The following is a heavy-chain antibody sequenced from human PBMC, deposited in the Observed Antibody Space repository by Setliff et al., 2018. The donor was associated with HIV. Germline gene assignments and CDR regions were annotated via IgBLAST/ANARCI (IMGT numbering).Heavy chain of an antibody. D-gene: IGHD4-17*01. CDR2: IYYSGNT. CDR3: ARPTALNGVGSSDY. CDR1: GVSISSSTYY. J-gene: IGHJ4*02. V-gene: IGHV4-39*01. Sequence: PSETLSLTCTVSGVSISSSTYYWGWIRQPPGKGLAWIGSIYYSGNTYYNPSRKSRVTITVDTSKNQFSLKLNSVTASDTAVYYCARPTALNGVGSSDYWGQGTLVTVSS.